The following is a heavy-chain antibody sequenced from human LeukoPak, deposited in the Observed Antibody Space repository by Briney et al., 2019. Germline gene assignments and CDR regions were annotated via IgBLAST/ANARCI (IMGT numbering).Heavy chain of an antibody. CDR2: ISAYNGNT. D-gene: IGHD3-22*01. CDR3: ARAPHYYDSKDY. Sequence: ASVKVSCKASGYTFTSYGISWMRQAPGQGLEWMGWISAYNGNTNYAQKLQGRVTMTTDTSTSTAYMELRSLRSDDTAVYYCARAPHYYDSKDYWGQGTLVTVSS. CDR1: GYTFTSYG. V-gene: IGHV1-18*01. J-gene: IGHJ4*02.